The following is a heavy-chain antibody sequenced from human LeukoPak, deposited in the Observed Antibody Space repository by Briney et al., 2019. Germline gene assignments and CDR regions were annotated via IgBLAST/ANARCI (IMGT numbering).Heavy chain of an antibody. V-gene: IGHV3-9*01. CDR1: GFTFDDYA. Sequence: PGGSLRLSCAASGFTFDDYAMHWVRQAPGKGLEWVSGISWNSGSIGYADSVKGRFTISRDNSKNTLYLQMNSLRAEDTAVYYCARDRPEYDSSGYYPNYFDYWGQGTLVTVSS. D-gene: IGHD3-22*01. CDR2: ISWNSGSI. CDR3: ARDRPEYDSSGYYPNYFDY. J-gene: IGHJ4*02.